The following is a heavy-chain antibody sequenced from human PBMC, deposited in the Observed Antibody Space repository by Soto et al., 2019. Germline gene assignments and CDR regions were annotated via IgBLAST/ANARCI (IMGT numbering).Heavy chain of an antibody. CDR3: ARAAVVINEGPFDP. V-gene: IGHV4-31*03. J-gene: IGHJ5*02. D-gene: IGHD3-22*01. CDR1: GGSISSGGYY. Sequence: PSETLSLTCTVSGGSISSGGYYWSWIRQHPGKGLEWIGYIYYSGSTYYNPSLKSRVTISVDTSKNQFSLKLSSVTAADTAVYYCARAAVVINEGPFDPWGQGTLVTVSS. CDR2: IYYSGST.